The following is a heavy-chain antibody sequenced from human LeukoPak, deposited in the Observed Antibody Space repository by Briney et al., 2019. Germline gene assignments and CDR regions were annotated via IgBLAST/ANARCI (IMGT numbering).Heavy chain of an antibody. CDR3: AKDPGVVPAHYFDY. CDR1: GFTLSSYA. V-gene: IGHV3-23*01. D-gene: IGHD2-2*01. Sequence: PGGSLRLSCAASGFTLSSYAMSWVRQAPGKGLEWVSIISGGGDDTYYADSVKGRFTISRDNSKNTLYLQLNSLRAEDTAVYYCAKDPGVVPAHYFDYWGQGTLVTVSS. CDR2: ISGGGDDT. J-gene: IGHJ4*02.